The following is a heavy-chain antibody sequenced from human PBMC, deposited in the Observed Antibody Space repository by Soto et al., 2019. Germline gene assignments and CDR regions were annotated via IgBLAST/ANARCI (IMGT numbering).Heavy chain of an antibody. J-gene: IGHJ5*02. CDR3: ARGSDFNWFDP. CDR2: IYHSGST. Sequence: LETLSLTSAVSGGSISSSNCWSWVRQPQGKGLEWIGEIYHSGSTNYNPSLKSRVTISVDTSKNHFSLKLSSVTAADTAVYYCARGSDFNWFDPWGQGTLVTVS. CDR1: GGSISSSNC. D-gene: IGHD2-21*01. V-gene: IGHV4-4*02.